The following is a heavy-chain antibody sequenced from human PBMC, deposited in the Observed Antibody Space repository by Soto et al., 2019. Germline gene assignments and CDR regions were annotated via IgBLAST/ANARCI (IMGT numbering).Heavy chain of an antibody. CDR1: AFTFSSYG. D-gene: IGHD3-10*01. J-gene: IGHJ4*02. CDR2: IWYDGSNK. CDR3: ARDPRGLLWFGELLPDY. Sequence: GGSLRLSCAASAFTFSSYGMHWVRQAPGKGLEWVAVIWYDGSNKYYADSVKGRFTISRDNSKNTLYLQMNSLRAEDTTVYYCARDPRGLLWFGELLPDYWGQGS. V-gene: IGHV3-33*01.